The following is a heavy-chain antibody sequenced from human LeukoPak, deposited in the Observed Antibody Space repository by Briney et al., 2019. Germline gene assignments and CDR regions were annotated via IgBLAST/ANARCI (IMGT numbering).Heavy chain of an antibody. CDR2: MDPNSGNT. Sequence: ASVKVSCKASGYTFTSYDINWVRQATGQGLEWMGWMDPNSGNTGYAQKFQGRVTMTRNTSISTAYMELSSLRSEDTAVYYCARGPWGYCSSTSCYATGGYGMDVWGQGTTVTVSS. CDR3: ARGPWGYCSSTSCYATGGYGMDV. CDR1: GYTFTSYD. D-gene: IGHD2-2*01. V-gene: IGHV1-8*01. J-gene: IGHJ6*02.